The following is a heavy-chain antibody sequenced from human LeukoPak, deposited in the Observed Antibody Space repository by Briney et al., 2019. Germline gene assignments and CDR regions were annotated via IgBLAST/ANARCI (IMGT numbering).Heavy chain of an antibody. CDR3: ARNTPYCSSTSCYRTFDY. CDR1: GYTFTSYA. J-gene: IGHJ4*02. V-gene: IGHV1-3*01. Sequence: ASVKVSCKASGYTFTSYAMHWVRQAPGQRLEWMGWINAGNGNTKYSQKFQGRVTITRDTSASTAYMELGSLRSEDTAVYYCARNTPYCSSTSCYRTFDYWGQGTLVTVSS. CDR2: INAGNGNT. D-gene: IGHD2-2*01.